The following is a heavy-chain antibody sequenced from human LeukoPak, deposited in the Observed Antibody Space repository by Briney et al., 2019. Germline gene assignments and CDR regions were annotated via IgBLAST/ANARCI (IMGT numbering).Heavy chain of an antibody. CDR2: IRSAVETT. D-gene: IGHD3/OR15-3a*01. CDR1: GFTMSHYG. Sequence: GGSLRLSCAASGFTMSHYGVSWVRQAPGKGLEWISGIRSAVETTHYADSVKGRFIISRDNSKNALSLQLNSLRPEDTALYYCAKHFCTGLDCSLFDSWGQGTLVTVSS. V-gene: IGHV3-23*01. CDR3: AKHFCTGLDCSLFDS. J-gene: IGHJ4*02.